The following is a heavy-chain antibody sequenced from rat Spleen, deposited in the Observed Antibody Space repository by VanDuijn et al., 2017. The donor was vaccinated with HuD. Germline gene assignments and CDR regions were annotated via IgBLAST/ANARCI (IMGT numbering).Heavy chain of an antibody. CDR2: ISYDAFIT. CDR3: SKWGDSGYFDY. CDR1: GFTFSNYG. D-gene: IGHD4-3*01. J-gene: IGHJ2*01. V-gene: IGHV5-29*01. Sequence: EVQLVESGGGLVRPGRSLKLSCAASGFTFSNYGMAWVRQAPTKGLEWVATISYDAFITYYRDSVKGRFSISRDNAKSTLYLQMDSLRSEDTATYYCSKWGDSGYFDYCGQGVMVTVSS.